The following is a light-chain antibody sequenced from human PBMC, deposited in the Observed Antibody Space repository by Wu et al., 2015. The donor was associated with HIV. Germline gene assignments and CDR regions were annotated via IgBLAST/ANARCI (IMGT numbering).Light chain of an antibody. Sequence: DIVLTQSPGTLSLSPGERVTLSCRASQSIRNNFLAWNQQRPGQAPRLLIYGVSNRATGIPDRISGSGSGTEFTLTISRLQPEDFAVYYCQQYGTSPYSFGQGTKLEIK. CDR2: GVS. CDR3: QQYGTSPYS. J-gene: IGKJ2*03. CDR1: QSIRNNF. V-gene: IGKV3-20*01.